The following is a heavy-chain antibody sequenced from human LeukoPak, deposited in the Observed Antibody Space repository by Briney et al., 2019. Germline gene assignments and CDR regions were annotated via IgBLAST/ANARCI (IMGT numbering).Heavy chain of an antibody. V-gene: IGHV1-2*02. Sequence: ASVKVSCKASGYTFTGYYMHWVRQAPGQGLEWMGWINPNSGGTNYAQKFQGRVTMTRDTSISTAYMELSRLRSDDTAVYYRARRIVYYDSSGYDYRGQGTLVTVSS. D-gene: IGHD3-22*01. CDR3: ARRIVYYDSSGYDY. CDR2: INPNSGGT. J-gene: IGHJ4*02. CDR1: GYTFTGYY.